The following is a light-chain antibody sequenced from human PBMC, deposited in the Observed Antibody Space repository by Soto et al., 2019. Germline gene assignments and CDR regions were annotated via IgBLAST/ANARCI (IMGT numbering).Light chain of an antibody. CDR1: QSVLYSSNNKDY. J-gene: IGKJ3*01. CDR3: QQYYSTPT. CDR2: WAS. V-gene: IGKV4-1*01. Sequence: DIVMTQSPDSLAVSLGERATIHCKSSQSVLYSSNNKDYLAWYQQKPGQPPQLLIYWASTRDSGVPDRFSGSGSGTDFTLTISSLQAEDAAVYYCQQYYSTPTFGPGAKGDIK.